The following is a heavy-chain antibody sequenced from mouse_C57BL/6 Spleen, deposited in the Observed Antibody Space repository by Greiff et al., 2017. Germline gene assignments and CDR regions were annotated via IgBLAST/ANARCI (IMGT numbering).Heavy chain of an antibody. D-gene: IGHD1-1*01. CDR3: AREYYGRGRYFDY. Sequence: QVQLQQPGAELVKPGASVKMSCKASGYTFTSYWITWVKQRPGQGLEWIGDIYPGSGSTNYNEKFKSKATLTVDTSSSTAYMQLSSLTSEDAAVYYCAREYYGRGRYFDYWGQGTTLTVSS. CDR2: IYPGSGST. V-gene: IGHV1-55*01. J-gene: IGHJ2*01. CDR1: GYTFTSYW.